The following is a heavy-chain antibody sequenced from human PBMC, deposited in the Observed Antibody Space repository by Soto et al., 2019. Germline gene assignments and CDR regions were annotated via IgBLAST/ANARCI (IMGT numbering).Heavy chain of an antibody. CDR3: ARRRGSWYFDG. CDR2: ISGSGNST. J-gene: IGHJ4*02. D-gene: IGHD6-13*01. CDR1: GFTFSSYA. V-gene: IGHV3-23*01. Sequence: EVQLLESGGGLVQPGGSLRLSCAASGFTFSSYAMNWVRQAPGKGLEWVSVISGSGNSTYYADSVKGRFTISRDKSKNTLYLQMNSLRAEDTAGCYCARRRGSWYFDGWGQGTLVTVSS.